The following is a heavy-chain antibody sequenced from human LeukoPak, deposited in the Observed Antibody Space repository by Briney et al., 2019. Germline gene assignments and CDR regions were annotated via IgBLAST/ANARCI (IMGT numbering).Heavy chain of an antibody. D-gene: IGHD6-6*01. CDR1: GGSINGYY. Sequence: SETLSLTCIVSGGSINGYYWSWIRQPPGKGLEWIGYIYYRGTTNYNPSLKSRVTISVDTSKNQFSLKLSSVTAAGTAVYYCARSPPRSIAFDIWGQGTMVTVSS. CDR3: ARSPPRSIAFDI. V-gene: IGHV4-59*12. J-gene: IGHJ3*02. CDR2: IYYRGTT.